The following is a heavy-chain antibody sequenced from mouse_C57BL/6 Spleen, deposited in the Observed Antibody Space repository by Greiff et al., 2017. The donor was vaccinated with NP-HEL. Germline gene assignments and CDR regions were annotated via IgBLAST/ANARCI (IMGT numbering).Heavy chain of an antibody. V-gene: IGHV8-12*01. CDR2: IYWDDDK. CDR1: GFSLSTSGMG. J-gene: IGHJ1*03. D-gene: IGHD1-2*01. CDR3: ARRVTTALAEGYFDV. Sequence: QVTLKESGPGILQSSQTLSLTCSFSGFSLSTSGMGLSWIRQPSGQGLEWLAHIYWDDDKRSNPSLKSRPTISKDTSRNQVYRKITSVDTADTATYYCARRVTTALAEGYFDVWGTGTTVTVSS.